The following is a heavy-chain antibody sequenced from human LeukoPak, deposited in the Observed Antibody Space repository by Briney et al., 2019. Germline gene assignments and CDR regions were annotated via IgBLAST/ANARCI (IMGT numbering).Heavy chain of an antibody. D-gene: IGHD6-19*01. CDR1: GGTFSSYA. CDR2: ISAYNGNT. Sequence: ASVKVPCKASGGTFSSYAISRVRQAPGQGLEWMGWISAYNGNTNYAQKLQGRVTMTTDTSTSTAYMELRSLRSDDTAVYYCARLAVAGYFDYWGQGTLVTVSS. V-gene: IGHV1-18*01. CDR3: ARLAVAGYFDY. J-gene: IGHJ4*02.